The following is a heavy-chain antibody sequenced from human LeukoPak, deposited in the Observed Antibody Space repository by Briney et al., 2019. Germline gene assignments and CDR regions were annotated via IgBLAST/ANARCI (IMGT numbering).Heavy chain of an antibody. CDR2: MNPNSGNT. J-gene: IGHJ4*02. CDR3: ARVVSGYSYGYAYFAYYFDY. V-gene: IGHV1-8*02. Sequence: GASVKVSCKASGYTFTGYYMHWVRQAPGQGLEWMGWMNPNSGNTGYAQKFQGRVTMTRNTSISTAYMELSSLRSEDTAVYYCARVVSGYSYGYAYFAYYFDYWGQGTLVTVSS. D-gene: IGHD5-18*01. CDR1: GYTFTGYY.